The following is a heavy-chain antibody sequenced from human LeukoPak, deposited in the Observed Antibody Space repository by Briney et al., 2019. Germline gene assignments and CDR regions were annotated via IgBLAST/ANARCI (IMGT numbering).Heavy chain of an antibody. Sequence: SETLSLTCNVSGGSITSHSWNWMRQSPGKGLEWIGYSYYSGTTNYSPSLKSRVTISLDTSKNQISLKLTSVTAADTAVYYCARSYCSGGSCLLYYYYGMDVWGQGTTVTVSS. CDR3: ARSYCSGGSCLLYYYYGMDV. D-gene: IGHD2-15*01. V-gene: IGHV4-59*11. CDR2: SYYSGTT. J-gene: IGHJ6*02. CDR1: GGSITSHS.